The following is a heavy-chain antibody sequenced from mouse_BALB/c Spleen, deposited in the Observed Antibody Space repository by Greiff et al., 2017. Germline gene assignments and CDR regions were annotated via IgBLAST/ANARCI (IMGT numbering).Heavy chain of an antibody. CDR3: AKDGVVDYYAMDY. Sequence: VQRVESGPGLVAPSQSLSITCTVSGFSLTDYGVSWIRQPPGKGLEWLGVIWGGGSTYYNSALKSRLSISKDNSKSQVFLKMNSLQTDDTAMYYCAKDGVVDYYAMDYWGQGTSVTVSS. CDR1: GFSLTDYG. V-gene: IGHV2-6-5*01. CDR2: IWGGGST. J-gene: IGHJ4*01. D-gene: IGHD1-1*01.